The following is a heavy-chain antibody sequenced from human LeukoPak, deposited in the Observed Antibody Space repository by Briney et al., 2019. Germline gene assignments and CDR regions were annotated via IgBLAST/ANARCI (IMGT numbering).Heavy chain of an antibody. CDR2: ISDNGGIT. CDR1: GLIFSSYG. J-gene: IGHJ4*02. D-gene: IGHD3-22*01. CDR3: VRDDDRPDNGLDY. V-gene: IGHV3-23*01. Sequence: PGGSLRLSCAASGLIFSSYGMSWVRQAPGKGLEWVSVISDNGGITYYADSVKGRFTISRDDSRNTVYLQMNSLRAEDTAVYYCVRDDDRPDNGLDYWGQGTLVTVSS.